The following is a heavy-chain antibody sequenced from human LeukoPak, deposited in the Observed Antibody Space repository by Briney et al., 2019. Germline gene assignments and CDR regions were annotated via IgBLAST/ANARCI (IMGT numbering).Heavy chain of an antibody. Sequence: TSETLSLTCTVYGGSISSGSYYWSWIRQPAGKGLEWIGRIYTSGSTNYNPSLKSRVTISVDTSKNQFSLKLSSVTAADTAVYYCARGVAPLILHWGQGTLVTVSS. D-gene: IGHD2-15*01. CDR3: ARGVAPLILH. CDR1: GGSISSGSYY. V-gene: IGHV4-61*02. J-gene: IGHJ4*02. CDR2: IYTSGST.